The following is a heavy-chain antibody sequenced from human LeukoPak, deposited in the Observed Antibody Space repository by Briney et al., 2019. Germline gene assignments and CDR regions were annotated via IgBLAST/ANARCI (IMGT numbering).Heavy chain of an antibody. J-gene: IGHJ4*02. Sequence: GGSLRLSCAASGFTFSSYAMNWVRQAPGKGLEWVSAISGSGVSTYYADSVKGRFTISRDNSKNTLYLQMNSLRAEDTAVYYCAKEGMVRGVPSDYWGQGTLVTVSS. CDR1: GFTFSSYA. D-gene: IGHD3-10*01. CDR2: ISGSGVST. CDR3: AKEGMVRGVPSDY. V-gene: IGHV3-23*01.